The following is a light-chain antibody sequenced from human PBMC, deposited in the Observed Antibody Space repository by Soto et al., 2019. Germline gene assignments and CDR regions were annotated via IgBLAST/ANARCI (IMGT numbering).Light chain of an antibody. CDR1: QSIDSW. CDR3: LLDYAYLWA. J-gene: IGKJ1*01. CDR2: TAS. Sequence: DIQMTQSPSTLSSSVGDRVTITCRARQSIDSWLAWYQQKSGKAPKLLIYTASILESGVPSRFSGSGSGTEFTLTISSLQSDDFATYYCLLDYAYLWAFGQGTKVDI. V-gene: IGKV1-5*03.